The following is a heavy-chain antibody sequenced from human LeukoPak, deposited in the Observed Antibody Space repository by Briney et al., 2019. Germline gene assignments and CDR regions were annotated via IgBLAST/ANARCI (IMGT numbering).Heavy chain of an antibody. CDR1: GYSISSGYH. CDR3: AREAGYYGSGFYYFDY. D-gene: IGHD3-10*01. CDR2: IYHSGST. Sequence: SETLSLTCAVSGYSISSGYHWGWIRQPPGKGLEWIGSIYHSGSTYYNPSLKSRVTISVDTSKNQFSLKLSSVTAADTAVYYCAREAGYYGSGFYYFDYWGQGTLVTVSS. J-gene: IGHJ4*02. V-gene: IGHV4-38-2*02.